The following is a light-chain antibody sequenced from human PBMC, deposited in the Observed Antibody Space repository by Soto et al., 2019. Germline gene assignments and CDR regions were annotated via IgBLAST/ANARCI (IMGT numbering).Light chain of an antibody. CDR3: QKYNSAPRT. CDR1: QSVSGN. Sequence: MTQSPATLSVSPGDRVTLSCRASQSVSGNLAWYQQKPGKVPKLLIYAASTLQSGVPSRFSGSGSGTDFTLTISSLQPEDVATYYCQKYNSAPRTFGQGTKVEIK. V-gene: IGKV1-27*01. J-gene: IGKJ1*01. CDR2: AAS.